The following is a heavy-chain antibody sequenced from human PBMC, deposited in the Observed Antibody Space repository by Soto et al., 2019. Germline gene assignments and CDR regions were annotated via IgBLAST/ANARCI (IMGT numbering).Heavy chain of an antibody. CDR2: ISYDGSNK. Sequence: GGSLSLSCAASGFTFSSYAMHWVRQAPGKGLEWVAVISYDGSNKYYADSVKGRFTISRDNSKNTLYLQMNSLRAEDKAVYYCLVSFGMDVWGQGTTVTVS. V-gene: IGHV3-30-3*01. CDR3: LVSFGMDV. D-gene: IGHD6-6*01. CDR1: GFTFSSYA. J-gene: IGHJ6*02.